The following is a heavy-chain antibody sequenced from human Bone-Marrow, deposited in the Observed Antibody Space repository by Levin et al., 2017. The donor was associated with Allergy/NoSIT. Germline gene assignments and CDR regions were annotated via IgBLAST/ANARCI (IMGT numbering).Heavy chain of an antibody. CDR3: AHMSLEGVVPAAISGMDV. V-gene: IGHV2-5*01. CDR1: GFSLSTSGVG. J-gene: IGHJ6*02. D-gene: IGHD2-2*01. CDR2: IYWNDDK. Sequence: SGPTLVKPTQTLTLTCTFSGFSLSTSGVGVGWIRPPPGKALEWLALIYWNDDKRYSPSLKSRLTITKDTSKNQVVLTMTNMDPVDTATYYCAHMSLEGVVPAAISGMDVWGQGTTVTVSS.